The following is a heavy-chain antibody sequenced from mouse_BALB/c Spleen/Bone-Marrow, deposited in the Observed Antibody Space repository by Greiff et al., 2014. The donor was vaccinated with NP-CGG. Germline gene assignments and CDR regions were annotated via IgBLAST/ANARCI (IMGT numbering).Heavy chain of an antibody. CDR3: ARSGSRSGYFDY. Sequence: EVQLVESGGGLVQPGGSRKLSCAASGFTFSSFGMHWVRQAPEKGLEWVAYISSGSSTVYYADKVMGRFTISRDNPKNTLFLQMTSLRSEDTAMYYCARSGSRSGYFDYWGQGTTLTVSS. V-gene: IGHV5-17*02. CDR2: ISSGSSTV. D-gene: IGHD1-1*01. J-gene: IGHJ2*01. CDR1: GFTFSSFG.